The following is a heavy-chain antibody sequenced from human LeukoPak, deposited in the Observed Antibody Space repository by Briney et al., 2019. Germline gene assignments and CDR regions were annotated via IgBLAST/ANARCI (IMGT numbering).Heavy chain of an antibody. Sequence: GGSLRLSCVASGFSFTSYWMSWVRQAPGKGLEFVANINQDAGTTNYVDSVKGRFTISRDNAENSLYLQMSSLRAEDTALYYCARDPGWSSFDIWGQGIMVTVSS. CDR3: ARDPGWSSFDI. J-gene: IGHJ3*02. CDR1: GFSFTSYW. V-gene: IGHV3-7*01. CDR2: INQDAGTT. D-gene: IGHD2-15*01.